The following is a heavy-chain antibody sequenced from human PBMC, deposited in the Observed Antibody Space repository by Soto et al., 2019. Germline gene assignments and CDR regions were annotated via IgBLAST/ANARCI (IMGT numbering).Heavy chain of an antibody. J-gene: IGHJ4*02. CDR2: IYSGGST. D-gene: IGHD2-2*01. CDR1: GFTVSSNY. CDR3: ARAPKKVPAAIGN. Sequence: GGSLRLSCAASGFTVSSNYMSWVRQAPGKGLEWVSVIYSGGSTYYADSVKGRFTISRDNSKNTLYLQMNSLRAEDTAVYYCARAPKKVPAAIGNWGQGTLVTVSS. V-gene: IGHV3-66*01.